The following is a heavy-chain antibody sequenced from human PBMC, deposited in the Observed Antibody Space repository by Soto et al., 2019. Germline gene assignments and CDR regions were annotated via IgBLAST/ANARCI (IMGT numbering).Heavy chain of an antibody. J-gene: IGHJ4*02. CDR1: VYTFTNYY. CDR3: ARPGEYYDFWSGSYDY. D-gene: IGHD3-3*01. Sequence: GXSVKVSCKASVYTFTNYYMHWVRQAPGQGLEWMGIIYPSGGSTRNAQKFQGRVTMTRDTSTSTVYMELSSLRSEDTAVYFCARPGEYYDFWSGSYDYWGQGNLVTVSS. CDR2: IYPSGGST. V-gene: IGHV1-46*01.